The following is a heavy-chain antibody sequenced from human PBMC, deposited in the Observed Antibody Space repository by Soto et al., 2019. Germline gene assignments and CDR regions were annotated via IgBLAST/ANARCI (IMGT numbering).Heavy chain of an antibody. V-gene: IGHV3-21*01. Sequence: EVQLVESGGGLVKPGGSLRLSCAASGFTFSSYSMNWVRQAPGKGLEWVSSISSSSSYIYYADSVKGRFTISRDNAKNSLYLQMNSLRAEDTAVYYCARDFGYCSGGSWYSDYWGQGTLVTVSS. CDR2: ISSSSSYI. J-gene: IGHJ4*02. CDR3: ARDFGYCSGGSWYSDY. D-gene: IGHD2-15*01. CDR1: GFTFSSYS.